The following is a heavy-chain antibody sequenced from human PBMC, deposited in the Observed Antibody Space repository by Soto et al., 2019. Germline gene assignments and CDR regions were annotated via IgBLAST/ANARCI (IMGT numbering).Heavy chain of an antibody. D-gene: IGHD6-25*01. CDR3: ARGRRGSSARRYYYYGMDV. CDR1: GGSFSGYY. V-gene: IGHV4-34*01. Sequence: QVQLQQWGAGLLKPSETLSLTCAVYGGSFSGYYWSGIRHPPGKGLEWIGEINHSVTTNYNPSRKSRVTISVDTSKNQFSLKLSSVTAADTAVYYCARGRRGSSARRYYYYGMDVWGQGTTVTVSS. J-gene: IGHJ6*02. CDR2: INHSVTT.